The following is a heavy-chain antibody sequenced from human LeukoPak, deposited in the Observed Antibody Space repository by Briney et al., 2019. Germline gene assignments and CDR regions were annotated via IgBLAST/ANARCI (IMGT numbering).Heavy chain of an antibody. V-gene: IGHV3-30*18. D-gene: IGHD6-19*01. CDR3: AKIAVAGTSGY. CDR2: ISYDGSNK. Sequence: GGSLRLSCAASAFTFSSYGMHWVRQAPGKGLEWVAVISYDGSNKYYADSVKGRFTISRDNSKNTLYLQMNSLRAEDTAVYYCAKIAVAGTSGYWGQGTLVTVSS. CDR1: AFTFSSYG. J-gene: IGHJ4*02.